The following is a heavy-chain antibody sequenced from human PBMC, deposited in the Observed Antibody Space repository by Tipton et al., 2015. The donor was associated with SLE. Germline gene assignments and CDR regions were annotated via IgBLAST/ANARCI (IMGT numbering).Heavy chain of an antibody. J-gene: IGHJ1*01. V-gene: IGHV3-23*01. CDR1: VYEYRFSNYA. CDR2: ISGSGGST. D-gene: IGHD4-17*01. CDR3: ARDLAVTTPEYFQN. Sequence: GSLRLSCEASVYEYRFSNYAMTWVRQAPGKGLEWVSGISGSGGSTYYLDSVKGRFTISRDNAKNSLFLQINSLRAEDTAVYFCARDLAVTTPEYFQNWGHGTQVTVSS.